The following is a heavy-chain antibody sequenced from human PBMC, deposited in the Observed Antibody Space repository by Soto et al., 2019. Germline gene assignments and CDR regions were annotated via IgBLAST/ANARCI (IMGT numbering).Heavy chain of an antibody. V-gene: IGHV3-73*01. CDR3: TRLISAAQDY. CDR1: GFVFKDSS. Sequence: EVLLVESGGGLVQPGGSLKLSCAASGFVFKDSSIHWVRQASGKGLEWVGRIRDRAFSYATAYAASVKGRFTITRDDSNDTAYLQMNSPKTEDTAIYYCTRLISAAQDYWGQGTLVTVSS. D-gene: IGHD3-10*01. CDR2: IRDRAFSYAT. J-gene: IGHJ4*02.